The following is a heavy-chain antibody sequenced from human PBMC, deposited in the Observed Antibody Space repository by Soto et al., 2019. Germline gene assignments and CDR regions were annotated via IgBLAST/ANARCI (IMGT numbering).Heavy chain of an antibody. V-gene: IGHV3-23*01. CDR3: AKIKGATTFLHFDT. CDR2: LTETGGRT. J-gene: IGHJ4*02. CDR1: TSSFKDYS. D-gene: IGHD3-16*01. Sequence: PGGSRRLSCVVSTSSFKDYSVAWVRQAPGKGLQCASPLTETGGRTYYAASVKGRFTISPEHSRNTVYLPMHRLRVADTAVYYCAKIKGATTFLHFDTWGQGPQVTVSS.